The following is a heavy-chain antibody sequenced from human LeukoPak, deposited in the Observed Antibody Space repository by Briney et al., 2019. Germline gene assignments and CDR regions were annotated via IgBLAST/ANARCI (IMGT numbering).Heavy chain of an antibody. Sequence: PGGSLRLSCAASGFTFSSYSMNWVRRAPGKGLEWVSSISSSSSYIYYADSVKGRFTISRDNAKNSLYLQMNSLRAEDTAVYYCARGDPYYYDSSGYCYWGQGTLVTVSS. J-gene: IGHJ4*02. D-gene: IGHD3-22*01. CDR2: ISSSSSYI. CDR1: GFTFSSYS. CDR3: ARGDPYYYDSSGYCY. V-gene: IGHV3-21*01.